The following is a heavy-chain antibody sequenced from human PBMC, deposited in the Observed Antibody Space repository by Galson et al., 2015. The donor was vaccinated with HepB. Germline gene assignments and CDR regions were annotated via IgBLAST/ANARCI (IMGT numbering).Heavy chain of an antibody. V-gene: IGHV6-1*01. CDR1: GDSVTSNSAV. J-gene: IGHJ6*02. Sequence: CAISGDSVTSNSAVWNRIRQSPSRGLEWLGRTYFRSKWHNDYGISVKSRISINADTSENQFSLHLRSVTPEDTAVYYCAYGSDVWGQGTTVIVSS. CDR2: TYFRSKWHN. CDR3: AYGSDV.